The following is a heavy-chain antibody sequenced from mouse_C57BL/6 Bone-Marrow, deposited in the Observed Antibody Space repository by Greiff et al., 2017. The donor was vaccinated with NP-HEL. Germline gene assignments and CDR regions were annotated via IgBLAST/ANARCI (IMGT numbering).Heavy chain of an antibody. CDR1: GFTFSSYT. CDR2: ISGGGGNT. Sequence: EVQVVESGGGLVKPGGSLKLSCAASGFTFSSYTMSWVRQTPEKRLEWVATISGGGGNTYYPDSVKGRFTISRDNAKTTLYLQMSILRSEDTALYYCARDPYYYDYDVEYFDYWGQGTTLTVSS. CDR3: ARDPYYYDYDVEYFDY. V-gene: IGHV5-9*01. D-gene: IGHD2-4*01. J-gene: IGHJ2*01.